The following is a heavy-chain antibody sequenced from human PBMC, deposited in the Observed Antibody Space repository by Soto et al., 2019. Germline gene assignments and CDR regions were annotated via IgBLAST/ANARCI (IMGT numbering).Heavy chain of an antibody. CDR2: IGAIVYGDGT. Sequence: QVQVVQSDDEVKRPGASVRISCKASGYTLDTHAMTWVRQAPGQGLEWMGWIGAIVYGDGTNYARKFQGRLTMARDTSPNTVYLDLRSLRSDDTAVYYCARGTKGAGGRNFDLWGRGTLVVVSS. CDR3: ARGTKGAGGRNFDL. D-gene: IGHD2-8*01. CDR1: GYTLDTHA. V-gene: IGHV1-18*01. J-gene: IGHJ2*01.